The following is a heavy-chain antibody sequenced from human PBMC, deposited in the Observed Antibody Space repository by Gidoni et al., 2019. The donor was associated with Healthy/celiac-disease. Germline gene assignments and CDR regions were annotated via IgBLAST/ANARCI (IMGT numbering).Heavy chain of an antibody. D-gene: IGHD6-19*01. CDR2: ISSSSSYI. CDR1: GFTFSSYS. V-gene: IGHV3-21*01. CDR3: ARENFIAVAPIFDY. Sequence: EVQLVESGGGLVKPGGSLRLSCAASGFTFSSYSMNWVRQAPGKGLEWVSSISSSSSYIYYADSVKGRFTISRDNAKNSLYLQMNSLRAEDTAVYYCARENFIAVAPIFDYWGQGTLVTVSS. J-gene: IGHJ4*02.